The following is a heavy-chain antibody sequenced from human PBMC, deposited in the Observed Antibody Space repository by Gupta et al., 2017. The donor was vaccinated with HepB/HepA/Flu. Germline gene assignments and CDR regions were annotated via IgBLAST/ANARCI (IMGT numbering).Heavy chain of an antibody. D-gene: IGHD4-23*01. CDR3: TTYSLRWKIALGL. Sequence: VQLVEYGGGLVKPGESLRLSCAASGFTFSNAWMSWVRQAPGKGLEWVGRVKSNNDGGTTDYVAPVKGRFTVSRDESKNKVVLHMNSLNNEDTAVYYCTTYSLRWKIALGLWGQGTMVTVSS. CDR1: GFTFSNAW. CDR2: VKSNNDGGTT. V-gene: IGHV3-15*01. J-gene: IGHJ3*01.